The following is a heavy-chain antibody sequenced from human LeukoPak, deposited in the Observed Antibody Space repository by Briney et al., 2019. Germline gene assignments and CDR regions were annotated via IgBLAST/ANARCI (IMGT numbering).Heavy chain of an antibody. CDR3: ARGAYYDYVWGSYRPSNWFDP. Sequence: SETLSLTCTVSGGSISSYYWSWIRQPPGKGLEYIGYIYYSGNTNYNPSLKSRVTISVDTSKNQFSLKLSSVTAADTAVYYCARGAYYDYVWGSYRPSNWFDPWGQGTLVTVSS. J-gene: IGHJ5*02. D-gene: IGHD3-16*02. CDR2: IYYSGNT. CDR1: GGSISSYY. V-gene: IGHV4-59*12.